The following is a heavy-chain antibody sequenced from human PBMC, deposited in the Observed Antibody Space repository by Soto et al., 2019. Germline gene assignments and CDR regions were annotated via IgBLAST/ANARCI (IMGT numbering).Heavy chain of an antibody. CDR2: VSGSGGSA. V-gene: IGHV3-23*01. CDR1: GFTFSSYA. J-gene: IGHJ6*02. Sequence: GGSLRLSCAASGFTFSSYAMSWVRQAPGKGLEWVSAVSGSGGSAYYADSVKGRFTISRDNSKNTLYLQMNSLRAEDTAVFYCAKKVNPVQYSGSYGMDVWGQGTTVTVSS. CDR3: AKKVNPVQYSGSYGMDV. D-gene: IGHD1-26*01.